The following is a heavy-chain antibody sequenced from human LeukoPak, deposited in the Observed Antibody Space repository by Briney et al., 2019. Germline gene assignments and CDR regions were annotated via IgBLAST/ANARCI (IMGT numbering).Heavy chain of an antibody. V-gene: IGHV4-34*01. D-gene: IGHD6-19*01. CDR3: AREAERREQWLNRHYYYGMDV. J-gene: IGHJ6*02. Sequence: PSETLSLTCAVYGGSFSGYYWSWIRQPPGKGLEWIGEINHSGSTNYNPSLKSRVTISVDTSKNQFSLKLSSVTAADTAVYYCAREAERREQWLNRHYYYGMDVWGQGTTVTVSS. CDR1: GGSFSGYY. CDR2: INHSGST.